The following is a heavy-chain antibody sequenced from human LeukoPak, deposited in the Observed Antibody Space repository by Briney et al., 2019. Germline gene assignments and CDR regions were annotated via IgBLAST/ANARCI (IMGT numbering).Heavy chain of an antibody. V-gene: IGHV4-30-2*01. D-gene: IGHD4-23*01. Sequence: SQTLSLTCAASGGSISRGGHSWGWIRQPPGKGREGIGNTYHSGSAYYNPSLKRRVTLSVDRSKNQFSLKLSSVTAEDTAVYYCARESYCGNEYYFDYWGQGTLVTVSS. J-gene: IGHJ4*02. CDR3: ARESYCGNEYYFDY. CDR1: GGSISRGGHS. CDR2: TYHSGSA.